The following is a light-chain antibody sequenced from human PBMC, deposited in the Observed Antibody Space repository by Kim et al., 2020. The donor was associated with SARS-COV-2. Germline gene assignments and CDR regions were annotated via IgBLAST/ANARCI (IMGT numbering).Light chain of an antibody. CDR2: GAS. J-gene: IGKJ1*01. V-gene: IGKV3-20*01. Sequence: SPGEGATLSCRASQSVNGHFLAWYQQKPGQAPRLLIYGASTRATGIPDRFSGSGSGTDFTLTISRLEPEDFAMYYCQQYDSSVWTFGQGTKVDIK. CDR1: QSVNGHF. CDR3: QQYDSSVWT.